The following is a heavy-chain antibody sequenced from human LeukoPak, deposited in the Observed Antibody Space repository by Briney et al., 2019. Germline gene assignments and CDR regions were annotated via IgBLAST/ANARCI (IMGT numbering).Heavy chain of an antibody. CDR2: INPSGGST. J-gene: IGHJ4*02. D-gene: IGHD6-13*01. CDR1: GYTFTSYY. V-gene: IGHV1-46*01. CDR3: ARDGVAEAGVFDN. Sequence: ASVKVSCKASGYTFTSYYMHWVRQAPGQGLEWMGIINPSGGSTSYAQKFQGRVTMTRDTSTSTAYMELRSLRSDDTAVYYCARDGVAEAGVFDNWGQGTLVTVSS.